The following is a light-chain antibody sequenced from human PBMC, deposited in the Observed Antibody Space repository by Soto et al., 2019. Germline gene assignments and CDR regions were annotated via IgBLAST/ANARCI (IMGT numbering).Light chain of an antibody. CDR2: TAS. Sequence: DIQMTQSPASLSASLGDRVTITWGASQSISSWLAWYQQKPGKAPKLLIYTASTLQSGVPSRFSGSGSGTEFTLTISSLQTDDFATYYCQHYNSYSEAFGQGTKVDIK. CDR3: QHYNSYSEA. CDR1: QSISSW. V-gene: IGKV1-5*03. J-gene: IGKJ1*01.